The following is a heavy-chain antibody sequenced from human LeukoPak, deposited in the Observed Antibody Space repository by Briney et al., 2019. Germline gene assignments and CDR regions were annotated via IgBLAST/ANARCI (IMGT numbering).Heavy chain of an antibody. V-gene: IGHV1-18*01. J-gene: IGHJ3*02. Sequence: GASVKVSCKASGYTFTSYGISWVRQAPGQGLEGMGWISAYNGNTNYAQKLPGRVTMTTDTTTSTAYMELRSLRSDDADVYYCARVKESSGYYAFDICGQGTMVTVSS. CDR3: ARVKESSGYYAFDI. D-gene: IGHD3-22*01. CDR2: ISAYNGNT. CDR1: GYTFTSYG.